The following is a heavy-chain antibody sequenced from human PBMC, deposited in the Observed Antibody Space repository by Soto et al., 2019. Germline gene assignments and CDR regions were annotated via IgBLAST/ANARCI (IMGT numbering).Heavy chain of an antibody. CDR3: ARQSPSHDYGDYQSDY. D-gene: IGHD4-17*01. CDR2: IYYSGST. V-gene: IGHV4-39*01. CDR1: GGSISSSSYY. Sequence: SETLSLTCTVSGGSISSSSYYWGWIRQPPGKGLEWIGSIYYSGSTYYNPPLRSRVTISVDTSKNQFSLKLSSVTAADTAVYYCARQSPSHDYGDYQSDYWAQGTLVTVSS. J-gene: IGHJ4*02.